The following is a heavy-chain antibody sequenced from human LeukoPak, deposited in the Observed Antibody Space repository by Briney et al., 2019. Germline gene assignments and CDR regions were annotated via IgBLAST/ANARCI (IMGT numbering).Heavy chain of an antibody. CDR1: GGSISGYF. CDR3: AREPTSGREPTSGRPLDY. J-gene: IGHJ4*02. Sequence: PSETLSLTCTVSGGSISGYFWSWIRQPAGKGLEWIGRIYSSGSNNYNPSLKGRVTMSLDTSKNHLSLNLSSVTAADTAVYYCAREPTSGREPTSGRPLDYWGQGTLVTVSS. V-gene: IGHV4-4*07. CDR2: IYSSGSN. D-gene: IGHD5-12*01.